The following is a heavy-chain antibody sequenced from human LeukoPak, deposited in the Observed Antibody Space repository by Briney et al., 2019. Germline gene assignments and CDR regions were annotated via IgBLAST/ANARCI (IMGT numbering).Heavy chain of an antibody. Sequence: GGALRLSCAASGFTLSTDSMHWVRQAPGKGLQWGAVISSDGRNTYYADSVKGRFTISRDSSKNLLHLQMNSLSRADTAVYYCARDLVEADDVDYWGQGTLVTVSS. D-gene: IGHD6-6*01. CDR3: ARDLVEADDVDY. J-gene: IGHJ4*02. V-gene: IGHV3-30*03. CDR2: ISSDGRNT. CDR1: GFTLSTDS.